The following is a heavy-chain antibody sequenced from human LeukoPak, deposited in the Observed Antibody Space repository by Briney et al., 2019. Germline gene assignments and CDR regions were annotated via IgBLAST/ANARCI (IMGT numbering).Heavy chain of an antibody. D-gene: IGHD2-15*01. CDR3: ARRGVVLPNFFDP. Sequence: SETLSLTCTVSGGSISSSYWSWIRQPPGKGLEWIGNIYYSGSTNYNASLKSRVTISIDTSKNQFSLKLSPVTAADTAVYYCARRGVVLPNFFDPWGQGTLVTVSS. V-gene: IGHV4-59*08. CDR1: GGSISSSY. CDR2: IYYSGST. J-gene: IGHJ5*02.